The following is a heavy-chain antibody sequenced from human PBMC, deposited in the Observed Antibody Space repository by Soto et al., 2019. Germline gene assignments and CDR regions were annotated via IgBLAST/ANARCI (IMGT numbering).Heavy chain of an antibody. V-gene: IGHV3-23*01. Sequence: PGGSLRLSCAASGFTFGRYAMSWVRQAPGKGLEWVSGISGSGGTTFYADSVKGRFTISRDNAKNSLYLQMNSLRAEDTAVYYCARDVPQGSFGAENWFDPWGQGTLVSVSS. D-gene: IGHD3-10*01. J-gene: IGHJ5*02. CDR2: ISGSGGTT. CDR3: ARDVPQGSFGAENWFDP. CDR1: GFTFGRYA.